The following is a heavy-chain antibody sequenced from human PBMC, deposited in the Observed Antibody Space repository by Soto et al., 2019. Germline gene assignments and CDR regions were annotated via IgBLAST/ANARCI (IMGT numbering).Heavy chain of an antibody. Sequence: GVSLKISCKGSGYSFTSYWISWVRQMPGKGLEWMGRIDPSDSYTNYSPSFQGHVTISADKSISTAYLQWSSLRAGDTAVYYCARGRSSSWYPGGHYGMDVWGQGTTVTVSS. CDR1: GYSFTSYW. D-gene: IGHD6-13*01. CDR3: ARGRSSSWYPGGHYGMDV. V-gene: IGHV5-10-1*01. CDR2: IDPSDSYT. J-gene: IGHJ6*02.